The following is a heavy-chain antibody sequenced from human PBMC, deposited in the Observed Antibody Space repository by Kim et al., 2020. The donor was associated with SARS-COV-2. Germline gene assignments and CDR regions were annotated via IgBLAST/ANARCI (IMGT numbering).Heavy chain of an antibody. J-gene: IGHJ6*02. V-gene: IGHV1-3*01. CDR1: GYTFTSYA. D-gene: IGHD3-9*01. Sequence: ASVKVSCKASGYTFTSYAMHWVRQAPGQRLEWMGWINAGNVNTKYSQKFQGRVTITRDTSASTAYMELSSLRSEDTAVYYCARDGSVLRYFDWLDHYYYYGMGVRDQETTVTVS. CDR3: ARDGSVLRYFDWLDHYYYYGMGV. CDR2: INAGNVNT.